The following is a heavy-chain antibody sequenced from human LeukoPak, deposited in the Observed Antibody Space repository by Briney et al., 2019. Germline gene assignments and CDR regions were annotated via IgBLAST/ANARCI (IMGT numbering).Heavy chain of an antibody. CDR3: ARDFCSRPSCFDC. V-gene: IGHV3-21*01. Sequence: GGSLRLSCAASGFTFSSYSMNWVRQAPGKGLEWVSSVSSSSSYIYYADSVKGRFTISRDDSKNTLYLQMDSLRVEDTAVYSCARDFCSRPSCFDCWGQGALVTVTS. D-gene: IGHD2-2*01. CDR1: GFTFSSYS. CDR2: VSSSSSYI. J-gene: IGHJ4*02.